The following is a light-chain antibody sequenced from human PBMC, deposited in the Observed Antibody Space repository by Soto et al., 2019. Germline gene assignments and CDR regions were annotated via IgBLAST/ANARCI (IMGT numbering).Light chain of an antibody. CDR1: QILVHSDGIAY. Sequence: VVLTQSPLSRPVTLGQPAAICCSSNQILVHSDGIAYFSWFQQRPGRAPRRLIYKVSNGDSGVPARFSGSGSGTDFALNISRVEAEDVGVYYCMQGTHWPITFGQGTRLEIK. V-gene: IGKV2-30*02. CDR3: MQGTHWPIT. CDR2: KVS. J-gene: IGKJ5*01.